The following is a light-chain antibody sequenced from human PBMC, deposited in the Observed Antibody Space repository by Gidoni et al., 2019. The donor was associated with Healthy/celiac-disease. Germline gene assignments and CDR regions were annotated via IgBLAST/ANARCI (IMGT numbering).Light chain of an antibody. CDR3: SSYTSSSTLV. J-gene: IGLJ2*01. V-gene: IGLV2-14*01. CDR1: SSDVGGYNS. CDR2: EVS. Sequence: QSALTQPASVSGSPGQSITISCTGTSSDVGGYNSVSWYQQNPGKAPKLMIYEVSNRPSGVSNRFSSSKSGNTASLTIAGLQAEDEADYYCSSYTSSSTLVFGGGTKLTVL.